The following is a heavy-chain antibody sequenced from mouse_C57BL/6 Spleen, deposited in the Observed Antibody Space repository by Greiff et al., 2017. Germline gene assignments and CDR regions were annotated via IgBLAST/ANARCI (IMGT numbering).Heavy chain of an antibody. CDR1: GYTFTSYW. D-gene: IGHD2-1*01. CDR2: IDPSDSYT. J-gene: IGHJ1*03. V-gene: IGHV1-59*01. CDR3: ARGYYGNYEGYFDV. Sequence: QVQLQQPGAELVRPGTSVKLSCKASGYTFTSYWMHWVKQRPGQGLEWIGVIDPSDSYTNYNQKFKGKATLTGDTSSSPAYMQLSSLTSEDSAVYYCARGYYGNYEGYFDVWGTGTTVTVSS.